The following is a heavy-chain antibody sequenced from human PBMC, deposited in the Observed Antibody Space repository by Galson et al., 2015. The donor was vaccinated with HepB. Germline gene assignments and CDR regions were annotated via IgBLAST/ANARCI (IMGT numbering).Heavy chain of an antibody. CDR1: GFTFSSYA. J-gene: IGHJ4*02. CDR3: AKDDGLIGYCSSTSCSNFGY. D-gene: IGHD2-2*01. Sequence: SLRLSCAASGFTFSSYAMSWVRQAPGKGLEWVSAISGSGGSTYYADSVKGRFTISRDNSKNTLYLQMNSLRAEDTAVYYCAKDDGLIGYCSSTSCSNFGYWGQGTLVTVSS. CDR2: ISGSGGST. V-gene: IGHV3-23*01.